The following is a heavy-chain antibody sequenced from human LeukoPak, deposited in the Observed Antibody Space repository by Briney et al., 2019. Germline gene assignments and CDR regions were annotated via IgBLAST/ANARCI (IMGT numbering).Heavy chain of an antibody. J-gene: IGHJ5*02. Sequence: GGSLRLSCAASGFNFSNYAMSWVRQAPGEGREWVSGISGSGGSTYYAGSVKGRFTISRDNPKNPLYLQMNRLRAEDPAVYYCAKISPTTLYDSRGWFDPWGQGTLVTVSS. D-gene: IGHD3-3*01. CDR3: AKISPTTLYDSRGWFDP. CDR2: ISGSGGST. CDR1: GFNFSNYA. V-gene: IGHV3-23*01.